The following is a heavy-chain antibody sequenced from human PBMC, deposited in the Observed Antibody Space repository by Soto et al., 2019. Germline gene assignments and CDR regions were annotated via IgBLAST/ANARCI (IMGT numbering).Heavy chain of an antibody. CDR1: GYTFTSYA. Sequence: AAVKVSCKASGYTFTSYAMHWVRQAPGQRLDWMGWINAGNGNTKYSQKFQGRVTITRDTSASTAYMELSRLRSEDTAVYYCARGEGYKLERYFDYWGQGILVTVSS. CDR3: ARGEGYKLERYFDY. V-gene: IGHV1-3*01. CDR2: INAGNGNT. D-gene: IGHD1-1*01. J-gene: IGHJ4*02.